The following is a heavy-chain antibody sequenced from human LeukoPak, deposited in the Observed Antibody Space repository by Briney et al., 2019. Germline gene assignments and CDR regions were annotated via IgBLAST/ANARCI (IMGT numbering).Heavy chain of an antibody. CDR2: IIPILGIA. CDR1: GGTFSSYT. CDR3: ARAPMIVGAFDI. D-gene: IGHD3-22*01. V-gene: IGHV1-69*02. J-gene: IGHJ3*02. Sequence: ASVKVSCKASGGTFSSYTISWVRQAPGQGLEWMGRIIPILGIANYAQKFQGRVTITADKSTSTAYMELSSLRSEDTAVYYCARAPMIVGAFDIWGQGTMVTVSS.